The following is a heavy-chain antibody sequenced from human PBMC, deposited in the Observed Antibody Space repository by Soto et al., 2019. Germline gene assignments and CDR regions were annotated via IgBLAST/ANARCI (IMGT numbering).Heavy chain of an antibody. Sequence: GGSLRLSCAVSGVTFCSFWMHWVRQAPGEGLVWVSRINTDGSSTSYADSVKGRFTISRDNAKNTLYLQMNSLRVEDTAMYYCAKREVDTFGLSYWGQGTLVTVSS. CDR2: INTDGSST. J-gene: IGHJ4*02. CDR1: GVTFCSFW. V-gene: IGHV3-74*01. CDR3: AKREVDTFGLSY. D-gene: IGHD5-18*01.